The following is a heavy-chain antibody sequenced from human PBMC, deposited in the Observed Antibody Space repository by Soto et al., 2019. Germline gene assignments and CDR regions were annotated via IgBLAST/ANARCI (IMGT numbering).Heavy chain of an antibody. CDR2: IIPIFVTA. CDR1: GGTLSSYA. CDR3: ASGFYYGMDV. V-gene: IGHV1-69*13. J-gene: IGHJ6*04. Sequence: SVKVSCKASGGTLSSYAISWVRQAPGQGVEWMGGIIPIFVTANYAQKFKGRVTIPADESTSTAYRERSSLRFEDTAVYYCASGFYYGMDVWGKGTRVTVSS.